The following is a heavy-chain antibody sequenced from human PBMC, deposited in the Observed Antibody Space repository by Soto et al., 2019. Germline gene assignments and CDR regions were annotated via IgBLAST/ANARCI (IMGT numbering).Heavy chain of an antibody. CDR1: GGSISSGGYS. CDR3: ARFYGDYANWFDP. J-gene: IGHJ5*02. V-gene: IGHV4-30-2*01. D-gene: IGHD4-17*01. CDR2: IYHSGST. Sequence: QLQLQESGSGLVKPSQTLSLTCAVSGGSISSGGYSWGWIRQPPGKGLEWIGYIYHSGSTYYNPSLKSRVTISVDRSKNQFSLKLSSVTAADTAVYYCARFYGDYANWFDPWGQGTLVTVSS.